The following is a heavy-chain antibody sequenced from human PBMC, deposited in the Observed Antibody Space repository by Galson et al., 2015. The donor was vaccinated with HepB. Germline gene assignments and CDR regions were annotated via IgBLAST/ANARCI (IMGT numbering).Heavy chain of an antibody. J-gene: IGHJ6*02. Sequence: SVKVSCKAPGYTFTSYYMHWVRQAPGQGLEWMGMINPSGGSTSYAQKFQGRVTMTRDTSTSTVYMELSSLRSEDTAVYYCARDCGRFPHYYYYGMDVWGQGTTVTVSS. CDR2: INPSGGST. CDR1: GYTFTSYY. CDR3: ARDCGRFPHYYYYGMDV. D-gene: IGHD2-21*01. V-gene: IGHV1-46*01.